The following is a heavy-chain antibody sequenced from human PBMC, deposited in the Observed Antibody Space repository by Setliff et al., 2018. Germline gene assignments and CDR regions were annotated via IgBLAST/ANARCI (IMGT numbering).Heavy chain of an antibody. D-gene: IGHD6-19*01. CDR1: GYNFITLG. V-gene: IGHV1-18*01. Sequence: ASVKVSCKTSGYNFITLGINWVRQAPGQGLEWVGWISPYSGKTNYAQKFQGRVTMTTDTSTSTAYMALRSLRSDDTAVYYCAGGRGWRFDDWGQGTLVTVSS. J-gene: IGHJ4*02. CDR2: ISPYSGKT. CDR3: AGGRGWRFDD.